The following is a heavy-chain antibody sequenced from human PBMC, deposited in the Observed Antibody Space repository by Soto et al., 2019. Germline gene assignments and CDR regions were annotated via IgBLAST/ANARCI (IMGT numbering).Heavy chain of an antibody. CDR1: GGSVSSGSYY. J-gene: IGHJ4*02. Sequence: QVQLQESGPGLVKPSETLSLTCTVSGGSVSSGSYYWSWIRQPPGKGLEWIGYIYYSGSTNYNPSLKSRVTISVDTSKNQFSLKLSSVTAADTAVYYCANYGDSALGGYYRGDYFDYWGQGTLVTVSS. D-gene: IGHD4-17*01. CDR3: ANYGDSALGGYYRGDYFDY. V-gene: IGHV4-61*01. CDR2: IYYSGST.